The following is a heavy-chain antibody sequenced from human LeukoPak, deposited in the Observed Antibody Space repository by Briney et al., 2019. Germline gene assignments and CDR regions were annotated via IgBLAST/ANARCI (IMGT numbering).Heavy chain of an antibody. CDR1: GFTFSSYW. D-gene: IGHD2-2*01. CDR3: ARDSPLSTIVVVPAALDY. J-gene: IGHJ4*02. V-gene: IGHV3-74*01. Sequence: GSLRLSCAASGFTFSSYWMHWVRQGPGKGLEWVSRINMDGTTISYADSVKGRFTISRDNAKNTLYLQMSSLRAEDTAVYYCARDSPLSTIVVVPAALDYWGQGTLVTVSS. CDR2: INMDGTTI.